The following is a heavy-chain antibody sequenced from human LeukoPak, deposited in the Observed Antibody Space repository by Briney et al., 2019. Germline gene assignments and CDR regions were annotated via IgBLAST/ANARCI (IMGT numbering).Heavy chain of an antibody. CDR2: IHHSGST. V-gene: IGHV4-4*02. J-gene: IGHJ3*02. Sequence: PSGTLSLTCAVSGGSISSSNWWSWVRQPPGKGLEWIGEIHHSGSTNYNPSLKSRVTISVDKSKNQFSLKLSSVTAADTAVYYFARVIRGALRAAAFYILGQRTIGHGSS. D-gene: IGHD3-10*01. CDR1: GGSISSSNW. CDR3: ARVIRGALRAAAFYI.